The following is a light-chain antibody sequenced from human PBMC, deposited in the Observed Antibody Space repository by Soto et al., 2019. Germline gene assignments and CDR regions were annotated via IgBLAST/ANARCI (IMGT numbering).Light chain of an antibody. V-gene: IGLV2-8*01. CDR3: SSYAGSNNWM. Sequence: QSALTQPPSASGSPGQSVTISCTGTSSDVGGYNYVSWYQQHPGKAPKLMIYEVSKRPSGVPDRFSGSKSVNTASLTVSGLQAEDEADYYCSSYAGSNNWMFGGGTKLTVL. J-gene: IGLJ3*02. CDR1: SSDVGGYNY. CDR2: EVS.